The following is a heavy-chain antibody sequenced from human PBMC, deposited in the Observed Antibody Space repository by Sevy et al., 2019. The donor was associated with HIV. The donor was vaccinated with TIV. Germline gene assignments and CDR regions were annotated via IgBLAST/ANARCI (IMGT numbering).Heavy chain of an antibody. Sequence: ASVKVSCKASGGTFSSYAISWVRQAPGQGLEWMGGIIPIFGTANCAQKFQGRVTITADESTSTAYMELSSLRSEDTAVYYCAQWLPSPRNWFDPWGQGTLVTVSS. CDR3: AQWLPSPRNWFDP. J-gene: IGHJ5*02. CDR1: GGTFSSYA. D-gene: IGHD6-19*01. CDR2: IIPIFGTA. V-gene: IGHV1-69*13.